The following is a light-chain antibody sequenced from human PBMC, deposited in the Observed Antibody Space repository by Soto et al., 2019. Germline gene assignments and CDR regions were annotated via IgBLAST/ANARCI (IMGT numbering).Light chain of an antibody. CDR3: QQYGSSGT. CDR2: GAS. J-gene: IGKJ1*01. Sequence: EVALTQSPGTLSLSAGERATLSCRASEGVASNYLAWYQQKRGQAPRLLFYGASSRATGVPDRFSGSGSGTDFTLTISRLEPEDFAVYDCQQYGSSGTFGQGTKVDIK. V-gene: IGKV3-20*01. CDR1: EGVASNY.